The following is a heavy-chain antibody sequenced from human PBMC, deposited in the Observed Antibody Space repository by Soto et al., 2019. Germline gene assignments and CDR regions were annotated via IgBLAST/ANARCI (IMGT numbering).Heavy chain of an antibody. D-gene: IGHD3-10*01. CDR2: IGTAGDT. CDR1: GFTFSSYD. J-gene: IGHJ6*02. CDR3: ARALGITMVRGPAYYYYGMDV. Sequence: GGSLRLSCAASGFTFSSYDMHWVRQATGKGLEWVSAIGTAGDTYYPGSVKGRFTISRENAKNSLYLQMNSLRAGDTAVYYCARALGITMVRGPAYYYYGMDVWGQGTMVTVSS. V-gene: IGHV3-13*01.